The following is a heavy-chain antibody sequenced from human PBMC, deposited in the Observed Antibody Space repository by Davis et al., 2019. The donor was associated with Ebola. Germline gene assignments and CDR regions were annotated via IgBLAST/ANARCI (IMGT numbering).Heavy chain of an antibody. Sequence: ASVKVSCKASGYTFTSYGISWVRQAPGQGLEWMGWITAHNGNTNYAQKVQGRVTMTTDTSTNAAYLDLRSLRSDDTAVYYCARGTTVTSDPYYYYMDVWGKGTTVTVSS. CDR1: GYTFTSYG. J-gene: IGHJ6*03. CDR3: ARGTTVTSDPYYYYMDV. CDR2: ITAHNGNT. V-gene: IGHV1-18*04. D-gene: IGHD4-11*01.